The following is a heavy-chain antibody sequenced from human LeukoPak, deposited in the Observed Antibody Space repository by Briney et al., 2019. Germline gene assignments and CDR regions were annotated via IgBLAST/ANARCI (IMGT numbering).Heavy chain of an antibody. D-gene: IGHD7-27*01. CDR2: VYYNGAT. CDR3: ARPSMSGAWDAFDI. J-gene: IGHJ3*02. V-gene: IGHV4-59*08. CDR1: GGSISSYY. Sequence: SETLSLTCTVSGGSISSYYWNWIRQPPGEGMEYIGYVYYNGATDYNPSLKSRVTISVDTSKKQLSLRLSSVTAADTAVYYCARPSMSGAWDAFDIWGQGTMVTVSS.